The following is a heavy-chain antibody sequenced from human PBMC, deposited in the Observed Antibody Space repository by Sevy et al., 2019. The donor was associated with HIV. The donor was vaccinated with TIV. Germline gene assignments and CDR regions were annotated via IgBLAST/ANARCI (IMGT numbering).Heavy chain of an antibody. CDR1: GGTFSSYA. CDR2: IIPIFGTA. D-gene: IGHD3-3*01. Sequence: ASVKVSCKASGGTFSSYAISWVRQAPGQGLEWMGGIIPIFGTANYAQKFQGRVTITADESTSTAYMELSSLRSEDTAVYYCARGTIFGMDDKGVYYYGMDVWGQGTTVTVSS. V-gene: IGHV1-69*13. J-gene: IGHJ6*02. CDR3: ARGTIFGMDDKGVYYYGMDV.